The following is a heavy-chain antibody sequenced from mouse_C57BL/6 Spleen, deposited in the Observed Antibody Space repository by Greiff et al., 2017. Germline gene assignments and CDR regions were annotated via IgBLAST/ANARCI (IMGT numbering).Heavy chain of an antibody. Sequence: QVQLQQSGAELVRPGSSVKLSCKASGYTFTSYWMHWVKQRPIQGLEWIGNIDPSDSETHYNQKFKDKATLTVDKSSSTAYMQLSSLTSEDSAVYYCARGEKIYYYGSPYFDYWGQGTTLTVSS. CDR3: ARGEKIYYYGSPYFDY. J-gene: IGHJ2*01. V-gene: IGHV1-52*01. CDR2: IDPSDSET. CDR1: GYTFTSYW. D-gene: IGHD1-1*01.